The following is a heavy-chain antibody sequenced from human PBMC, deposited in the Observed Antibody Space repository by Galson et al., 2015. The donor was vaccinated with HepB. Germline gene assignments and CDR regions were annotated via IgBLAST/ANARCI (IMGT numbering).Heavy chain of an antibody. Sequence: SLRLSCAASGFNFTNYSMNWVRQAPGKGLEWVSSISSSSTYISYADSLKGRFSISRDNAKSSLYLQMNSLRAEDTAVYYCAKDALLAPYYDFQGYFDNWGQGTLVTVSS. CDR1: GFNFTNYS. V-gene: IGHV3-21*01. CDR2: ISSSSTYI. CDR3: AKDALLAPYYDFQGYFDN. J-gene: IGHJ4*02. D-gene: IGHD3-3*01.